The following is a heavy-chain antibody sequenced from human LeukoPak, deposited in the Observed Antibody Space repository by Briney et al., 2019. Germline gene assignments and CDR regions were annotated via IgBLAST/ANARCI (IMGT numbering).Heavy chain of an antibody. CDR3: ARETPLLSAARYYYGMDV. J-gene: IGHJ6*02. CDR2: ISYDGSNK. V-gene: IGHV3-30-3*01. Sequence: GGSLRLSCAASGFTFSSYAMPWVRQAPGKGLEWVAVISYDGSNKYYADSVKGRFTISRDNSKNTLYLQMNSLRAEDTAVYYCARETPLLSAARYYYGMDVWGQGTTVTVSS. D-gene: IGHD6-13*01. CDR1: GFTFSSYA.